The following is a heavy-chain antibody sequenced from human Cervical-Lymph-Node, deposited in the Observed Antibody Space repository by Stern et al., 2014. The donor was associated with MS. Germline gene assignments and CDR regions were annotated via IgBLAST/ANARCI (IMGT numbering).Heavy chain of an antibody. D-gene: IGHD3-22*01. CDR3: ARYNTYYYDSSGRSYWYFDL. CDR1: GGSISSGGYY. CDR2: IYYSGST. Sequence: VQLLESGPGLVKPSQTLSLTCTVSGGSISSGGYYWSWIRQHPGKGLEWIGYIYYSGSTYYNPSLKSLVTISVDTSKNQFSLKLSSVTAADTAVYYCARYNTYYYDSSGRSYWYFDLWGRGTLVTVSS. V-gene: IGHV4-31*01. J-gene: IGHJ2*01.